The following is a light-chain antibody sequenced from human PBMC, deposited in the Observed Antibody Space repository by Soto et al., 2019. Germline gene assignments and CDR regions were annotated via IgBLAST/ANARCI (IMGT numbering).Light chain of an antibody. CDR2: AAS. J-gene: IGKJ1*01. CDR3: QQYTNWPRA. Sequence: EIVMTQSPATLSVSPGERVTLSCRASQSVSSKLAWYQQKPGQAPRLLIYAASTRATGVPARFSGSGSGTEFTLTISSPQSEDFAVYYCQQYTNWPRAFGQGTKVDIK. V-gene: IGKV3-15*01. CDR1: QSVSSK.